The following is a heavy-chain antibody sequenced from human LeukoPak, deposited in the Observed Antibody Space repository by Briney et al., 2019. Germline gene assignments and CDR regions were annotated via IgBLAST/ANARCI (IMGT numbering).Heavy chain of an antibody. CDR2: INHSGST. CDR1: GGSFSGYY. V-gene: IGHV4-34*01. D-gene: IGHD6-13*01. Sequence: SETLSLTCAVYGGSFSGYYWSWIRQPPGKGLEWIGEINHSGSTNYNPSLKSRVTISVDTSKNQFSLKLSSVTAADTAVYYCARGLSRIAAPYYFDYWGQGTLVTVSS. J-gene: IGHJ4*02. CDR3: ARGLSRIAAPYYFDY.